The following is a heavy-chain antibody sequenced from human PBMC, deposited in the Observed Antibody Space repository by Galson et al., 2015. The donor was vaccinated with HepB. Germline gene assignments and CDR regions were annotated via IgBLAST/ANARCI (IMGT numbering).Heavy chain of an antibody. J-gene: IGHJ5*02. CDR2: IKQDGSET. Sequence: SLRLSCAASGFTFSSYAMHWVRQAPGKGLEWVANIKQDGSETYYGDSVRGRFTISRDNAKNSLNLQMNSLRAEDTGLYYCTRATGYWFDPWGQGTLVTVSS. CDR1: GFTFSSYA. V-gene: IGHV3-7*01. CDR3: TRATGYWFDP.